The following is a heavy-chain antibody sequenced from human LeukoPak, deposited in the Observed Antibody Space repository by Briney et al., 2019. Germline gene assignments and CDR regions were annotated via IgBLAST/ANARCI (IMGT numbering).Heavy chain of an antibody. J-gene: IGHJ4*02. V-gene: IGHV6-1*01. CDR1: GDSVSSNSAA. CDR2: TYYRSKWYN. Sequence: SQTLSLTCAISGDSVSSNSAAWNWTRQSPSRGLEWLGRTYYRSKWYNDYAVSVKSRITINPDTSKNQFSLQLNSVTPEDTAVYYCAREIGSGGWYPGGTLDYWGQGTLVTVSS. D-gene: IGHD6-19*01. CDR3: AREIGSGGWYPGGTLDY.